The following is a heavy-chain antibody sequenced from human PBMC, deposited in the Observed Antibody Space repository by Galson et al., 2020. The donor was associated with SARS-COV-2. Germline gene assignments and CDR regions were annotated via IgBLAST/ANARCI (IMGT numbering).Heavy chain of an antibody. CDR2: FDPEDGET. J-gene: IGHJ5*02. V-gene: IGHV1-24*01. CDR3: ATTTTLAVAGTSWFDP. CDR1: GETPSELS. D-gene: IGHD6-19*01. Sequence: KISRKVSGETPSELSMHRVRQAPGNGRESMGGFDPEDGETTYAQNCQGRVTMTEDTSTDTAYMEPSSLRSEATAVSYCATTTTLAVAGTSWFDPWGQGTLVTVSS.